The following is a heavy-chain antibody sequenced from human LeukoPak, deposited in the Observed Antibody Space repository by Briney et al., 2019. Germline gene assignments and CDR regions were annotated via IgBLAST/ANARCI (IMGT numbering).Heavy chain of an antibody. D-gene: IGHD1-26*01. CDR2: ISYSGNT. V-gene: IGHV4-59*08. Sequence: PSETLSLTCTVSGGSISSYYWSWLRQPPGKGLEWLGYISYSGNTNYNPSLKSRVTISVDTAKNQFSLKLTSLTAADTAVYYCARLGGYSATLALWGQGTLVTVSS. CDR1: GGSISSYY. J-gene: IGHJ4*02. CDR3: ARLGGYSATLAL.